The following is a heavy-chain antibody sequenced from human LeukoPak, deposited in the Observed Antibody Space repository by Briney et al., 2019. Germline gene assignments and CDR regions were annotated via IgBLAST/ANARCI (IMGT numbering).Heavy chain of an antibody. D-gene: IGHD5-24*01. CDR1: GYTLAELS. CDR3: ATSRWLQRPDFDY. J-gene: IGHJ4*02. CDR2: FDPEDGET. V-gene: IGHV1-24*01. Sequence: ASVKVSCKVSGYTLAELSMHWVRQSPGKGLEWMGGFDPEDGETIYAQKFQGRVTMTEDTSTDTAYMELSSLRSEDTAVYYCATSRWLQRPDFDYWGQGTLVTVSS.